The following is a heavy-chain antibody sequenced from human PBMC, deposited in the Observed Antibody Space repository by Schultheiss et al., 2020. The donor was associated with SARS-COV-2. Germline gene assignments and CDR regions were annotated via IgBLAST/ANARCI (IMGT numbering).Heavy chain of an antibody. J-gene: IGHJ4*02. CDR2: IYPGDSDT. CDR3: ARRRYCSSTSCQLNFDY. Sequence: GGSLRLSCKGSGYSFTSYWIGWVRQMPGKGLEWMGIIYPGDSDTRYSPSFQGHVTISADKSISTAYLQWSSLKASDTAMYYCARRRYCSSTSCQLNFDYWGQGTLVTVSS. CDR1: GYSFTSYW. V-gene: IGHV5-51*01. D-gene: IGHD2-2*01.